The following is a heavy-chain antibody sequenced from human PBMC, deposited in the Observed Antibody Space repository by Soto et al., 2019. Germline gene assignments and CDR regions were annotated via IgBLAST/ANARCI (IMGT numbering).Heavy chain of an antibody. Sequence: PSETLSLTCAVSGGSISSGGYSWSWIRQPPGKGLEWIGYIYHSGSTYYNPSLKSRVTISVDRSKNQFSLKLSSVTAADTAVYYCARGPHFHWGQGTLVTVSS. CDR1: GGSISSGGYS. CDR2: IYHSGST. J-gene: IGHJ4*02. D-gene: IGHD3-3*02. CDR3: ARGPHFH. V-gene: IGHV4-30-2*01.